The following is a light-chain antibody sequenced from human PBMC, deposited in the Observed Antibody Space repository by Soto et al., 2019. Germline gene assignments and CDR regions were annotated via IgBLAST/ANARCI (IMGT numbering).Light chain of an antibody. Sequence: QSVLTQPPSASGTPGQRVTISCTGTSSDVGGYDYVSWYQLHPGKAPKLMVFEVSNRPSGVSYRFSGSKSGNTASLTISGLQAEDEADYFCSSYSISTAYLFGTGTKLTVL. CDR3: SSYSISTAYL. V-gene: IGLV2-14*01. CDR2: EVS. J-gene: IGLJ1*01. CDR1: SSDVGGYDY.